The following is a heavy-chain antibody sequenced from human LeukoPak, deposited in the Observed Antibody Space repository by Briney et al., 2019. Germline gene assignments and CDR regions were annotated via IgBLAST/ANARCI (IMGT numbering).Heavy chain of an antibody. J-gene: IGHJ4*02. D-gene: IGHD1-26*01. CDR1: GFFFNSYS. Sequence: GSSQRPSCAAAGFFFNSYSMKWVRQPAKNVQEWVSYISSTSSPIYYADSVIGRFTISRDNAKNSLYLEMSSLRDEDTSVYSCERDTRGSYYDFWRQGTLVTVSS. CDR3: ERDTRGSYYDF. V-gene: IGHV3-48*02. CDR2: ISSTSSPI.